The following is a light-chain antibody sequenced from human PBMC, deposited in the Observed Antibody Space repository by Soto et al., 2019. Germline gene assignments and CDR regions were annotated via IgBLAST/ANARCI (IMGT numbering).Light chain of an antibody. J-gene: IGLJ3*02. Sequence: QSALTQPASVSGSPGQSITISCTGTSSDVGGYNYVSWYQQHPGKAPKLMIYDVSDRPSGVSNRFSGSKSGNTASLTISGLQAEDEGDYYCSSYRSSSPLVFGGGTKVTVL. CDR3: SSYRSSSPLV. CDR2: DVS. CDR1: SSDVGGYNY. V-gene: IGLV2-14*03.